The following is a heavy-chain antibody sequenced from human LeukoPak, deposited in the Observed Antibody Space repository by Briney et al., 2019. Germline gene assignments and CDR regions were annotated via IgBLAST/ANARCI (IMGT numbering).Heavy chain of an antibody. CDR1: GYTFTGYY. CDR3: ARVSSRGDYYGMDV. V-gene: IGHV1-2*04. CDR2: INPNSGGT. D-gene: IGHD3-10*01. Sequence: ASVTVSCKASGYTFTGYYMHWVRQAPGQGLEWMGWINPNSGGTNYAQKFQGWVTMTRDTSISTAYMELSRLRSDDTAVYYCARVSSRGDYYGMDVWGQGTTVTVSS. J-gene: IGHJ6*02.